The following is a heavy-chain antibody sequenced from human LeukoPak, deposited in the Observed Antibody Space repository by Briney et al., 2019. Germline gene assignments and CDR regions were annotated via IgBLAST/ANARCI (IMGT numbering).Heavy chain of an antibody. V-gene: IGHV3-43*01. CDR2: FSGNGKTT. D-gene: IGHD3-3*01. Sequence: GGSLRLSCAASGFNFRDYTTHWVRQAPGKGLEWVSLFSGNGKTTYYADSVKGRFTISRDNSKNSLYLQMNSLRSEDTALYFCAKEGGTMFFDSWGQGTLVTVSS. CDR1: GFNFRDYT. CDR3: AKEGGTMFFDS. J-gene: IGHJ5*01.